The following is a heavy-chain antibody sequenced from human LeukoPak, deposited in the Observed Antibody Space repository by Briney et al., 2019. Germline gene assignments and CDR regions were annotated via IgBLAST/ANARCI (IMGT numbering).Heavy chain of an antibody. CDR2: IRYDGSNK. V-gene: IGHV3-30*02. CDR3: SVVVVVVAATQVDY. D-gene: IGHD2-15*01. J-gene: IGHJ4*02. CDR1: GFTFSNYG. Sequence: GGSLRLSCAASGFTFSNYGMSRVRQAPGKGLEWVAFIRYDGSNKYYADSVKGRFTISRDNSKNTLYLQMNSLRAEDTAVYYCSVVVVVVAATQVDYWGQGTLVTVSS.